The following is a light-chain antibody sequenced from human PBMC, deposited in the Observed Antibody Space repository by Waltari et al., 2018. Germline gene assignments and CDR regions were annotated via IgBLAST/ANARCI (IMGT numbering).Light chain of an antibody. CDR2: GNN. V-gene: IGLV1-40*01. CDR3: QSYDGSLGGSV. Sequence: QSVLTQPPSMSGAPGQRVTISCTGTRSNIGAGSDVHWYQHLPGAAPKLLMFGNNNRPSGVPDRFSGSKSGTSASLAITGLQADNEADYYCQSYDGSLGGSVFGGGTRLTVL. CDR1: RSNIGAGSD. J-gene: IGLJ3*02.